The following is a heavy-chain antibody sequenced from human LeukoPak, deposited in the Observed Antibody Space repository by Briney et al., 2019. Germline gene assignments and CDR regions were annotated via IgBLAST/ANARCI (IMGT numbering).Heavy chain of an antibody. J-gene: IGHJ4*02. Sequence: GGSLRLSCAASGFTFSNYDMSWVRQAPGKGLEWVSCISASGGGTYYADSVKGRFTISRDNSKNSLYLQMNSLRAEDTAVYYCAREQFGEFPTDYWGQGTLVTVSS. D-gene: IGHD3-10*01. CDR3: AREQFGEFPTDY. CDR1: GFTFSNYD. V-gene: IGHV3-23*01. CDR2: ISASGGGT.